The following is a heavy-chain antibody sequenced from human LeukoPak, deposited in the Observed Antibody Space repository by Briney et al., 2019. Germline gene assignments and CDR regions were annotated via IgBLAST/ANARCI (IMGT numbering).Heavy chain of an antibody. D-gene: IGHD3-10*01. CDR2: IYYSGST. V-gene: IGHV4-59*01. J-gene: IGHJ2*01. CDR1: GGSISSYY. CDR3: ARDSWGVRWYFDL. Sequence: SETLSLTCTVSGGSISSYYWSWLRQPPGKGLEWIGSIYYSGSTDYNPSLKSRVTISLDRSKIQFSLKLSSVTAADTAVYYCARDSWGVRWYFDLWGRGTLVTVSS.